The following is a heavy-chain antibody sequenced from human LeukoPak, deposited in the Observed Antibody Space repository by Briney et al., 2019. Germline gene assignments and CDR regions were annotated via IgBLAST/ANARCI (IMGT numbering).Heavy chain of an antibody. CDR1: GYTFTSYG. J-gene: IGHJ3*02. CDR2: ISAYNGNT. V-gene: IGHV1-18*01. Sequence: GASVKVSRKASGYTFTSYGISWVRQAPGQGLEWMGWISAYNGNTNYAQKLQGRVTMTTDTSTDIAYMDLRSLGSDDTAMYYCARDLIYDNTGSARDTNDAFDIWGQGTMLIVSS. D-gene: IGHD5-18*01. CDR3: ARDLIYDNTGSARDTNDAFDI.